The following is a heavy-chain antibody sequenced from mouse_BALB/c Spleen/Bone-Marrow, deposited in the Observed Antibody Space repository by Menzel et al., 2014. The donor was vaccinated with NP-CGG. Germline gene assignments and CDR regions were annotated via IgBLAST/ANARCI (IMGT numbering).Heavy chain of an antibody. J-gene: IGHJ2*01. CDR1: GYTFERET. V-gene: IGHV1-4*01. CDR2: INPGSGYT. Sequence: QLKPSGGELARPGAPGKMSCQASGYTFERETVHWGKKRPGQGLEWIGYINPGSGYTNYSQKFKDKATLTADKSSTTAYMQLSSLTSEDSAVYYCARGDYWGQGTTLTVSS. CDR3: ARGDY.